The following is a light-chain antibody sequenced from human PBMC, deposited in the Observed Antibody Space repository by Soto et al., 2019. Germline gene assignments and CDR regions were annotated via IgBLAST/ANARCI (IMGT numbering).Light chain of an antibody. CDR2: DAS. Sequence: IVLTQSPATLSLSPGERATLSCRASRSVSSYLAWYQQKPGQAPRLLIYDASNRATGIPARFSGSGSGTDFTLTISSLESEDLAVYYCQQRSNGPAFTFGQGTRLEIK. V-gene: IGKV3-11*01. CDR1: RSVSSY. CDR3: QQRSNGPAFT. J-gene: IGKJ5*01.